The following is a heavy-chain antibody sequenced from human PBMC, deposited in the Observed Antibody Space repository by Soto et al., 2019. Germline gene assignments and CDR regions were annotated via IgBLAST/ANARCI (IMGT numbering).Heavy chain of an antibody. CDR3: SRDGTAVTTL. CDR1: GFTFSTYS. J-gene: IGHJ4*02. D-gene: IGHD4-4*01. Sequence: EVQLVESGGGLVQPGGSLRLSCAASGFTFSTYSMSWVRQAPGKGLEWLSYISSSSSNIYYADSVKGRFTISRDNAKKSLYLQIDSLRDEDTAVYYCSRDGTAVTTLWGQGTLVTVSS. CDR2: ISSSSSNI. V-gene: IGHV3-48*02.